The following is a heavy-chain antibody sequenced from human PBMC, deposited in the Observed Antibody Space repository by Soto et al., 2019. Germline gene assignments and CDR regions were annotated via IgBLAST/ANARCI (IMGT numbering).Heavy chain of an antibody. Sequence: QVQLVESGGGVVQPGRSLRLSCAASGFTFSSYGMHWVRQAPGKGLEWVAVIWYDGSNKYYADSVKGRFTISRDNSKNTLYLQMNSLRAEDTAVYYCARYYYDSSGLLDYWGQGTLVTVSS. J-gene: IGHJ4*02. CDR3: ARYYYDSSGLLDY. V-gene: IGHV3-33*01. D-gene: IGHD3-22*01. CDR2: IWYDGSNK. CDR1: GFTFSSYG.